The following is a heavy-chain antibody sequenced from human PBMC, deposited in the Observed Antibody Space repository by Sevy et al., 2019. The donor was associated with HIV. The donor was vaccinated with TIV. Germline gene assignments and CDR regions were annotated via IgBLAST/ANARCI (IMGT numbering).Heavy chain of an antibody. V-gene: IGHV3-30-3*01. CDR2: ISYDGSNK. Sequence: GGSLRLSCAASGFTFSSYAMHWVRQAPGKGLEWVAVISYDGSNKYYAHSVKGRFTISRDNSKNTLYLQMNSLRAEDTAVYYCARENPPYSSSWYEGVSFDYWGQGTLVTVSS. CDR1: GFTFSSYA. D-gene: IGHD6-13*01. J-gene: IGHJ4*02. CDR3: ARENPPYSSSWYEGVSFDY.